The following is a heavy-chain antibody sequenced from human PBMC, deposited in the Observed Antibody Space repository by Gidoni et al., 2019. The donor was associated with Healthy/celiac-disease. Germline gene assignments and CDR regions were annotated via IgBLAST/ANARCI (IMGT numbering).Heavy chain of an antibody. Sequence: QVQLVESGGGVVQPGRSLRLSCAASGFTFSSYGMHWVRPAPGKGLEVVAVIWYDGSNKYYADAVKGRFTISRVNSKNTLYLQMNSLRAEDTAVYYCATIVATNRFDYWGQGTLVTGSS. V-gene: IGHV3-33*01. D-gene: IGHD5-12*01. CDR1: GFTFSSYG. CDR2: IWYDGSNK. CDR3: ATIVATNRFDY. J-gene: IGHJ4*02.